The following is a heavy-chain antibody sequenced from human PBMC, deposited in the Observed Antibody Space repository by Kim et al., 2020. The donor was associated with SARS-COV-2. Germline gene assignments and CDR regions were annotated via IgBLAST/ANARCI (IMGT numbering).Heavy chain of an antibody. J-gene: IGHJ5*02. V-gene: IGHV4-59*01. CDR3: ARVDYETEGFDP. D-gene: IGHD4-17*01. Sequence: NYTPSLKSRVTISVDTFKNQFSLKLSSVTAADTVVYYCARVDYETEGFDPWGQGTLVTVSS.